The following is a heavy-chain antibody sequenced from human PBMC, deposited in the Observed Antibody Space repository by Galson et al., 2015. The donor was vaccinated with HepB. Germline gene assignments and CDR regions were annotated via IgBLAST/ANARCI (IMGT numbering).Heavy chain of an antibody. CDR3: ARVPPDFYGSGSYYALPPDY. CDR2: ISYDGSNK. D-gene: IGHD3-10*01. J-gene: IGHJ4*02. V-gene: IGHV3-30-3*01. CDR1: GFTFSSYA. Sequence: SLRLSCAASGFTFSSYAMHWVRQAPGKGLEWVAVISYDGSNKYYADSVKGRFTISRDNSKNTLYLQMNSLRAEDTAVYYCARVPPDFYGSGSYYALPPDYWGQGTLVTVSS.